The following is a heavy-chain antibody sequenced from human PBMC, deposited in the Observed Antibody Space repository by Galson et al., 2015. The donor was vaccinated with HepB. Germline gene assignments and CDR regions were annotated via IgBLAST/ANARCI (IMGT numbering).Heavy chain of an antibody. J-gene: IGHJ5*02. V-gene: IGHV3-23*01. CDR2: ISGSGGST. D-gene: IGHD2-2*01. CDR3: AKHRWEYQLLSPGWFDP. CDR1: GFTFSSYA. Sequence: SLRLSCAASGFTFSSYAMSWVRQAPGKGLEWVSAISGSGGSTYYADSVKGRFTISRDNSKNALYLQMNSLRAEDTAVYYCAKHRWEYQLLSPGWFDPWGQGTLVTVSS.